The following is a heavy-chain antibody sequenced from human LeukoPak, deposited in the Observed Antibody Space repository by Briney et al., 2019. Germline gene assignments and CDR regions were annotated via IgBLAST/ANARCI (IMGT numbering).Heavy chain of an antibody. CDR1: GYSITSGYY. J-gene: IGHJ4*02. Sequence: SETLSLTCAVSGYSITSGYYWGWIRQPPGKGLEWIGAIYHSGSTHYNPSLESRVTILVDTSKNQFSLKLSSVTAADTAVYYCARQWQSTGFDYWGQGTLVTVSS. D-gene: IGHD2-2*01. V-gene: IGHV4-38-2*01. CDR3: ARQWQSTGFDY. CDR2: IYHSGST.